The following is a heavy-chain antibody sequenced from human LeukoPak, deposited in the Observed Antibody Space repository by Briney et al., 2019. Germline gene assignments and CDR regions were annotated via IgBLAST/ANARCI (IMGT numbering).Heavy chain of an antibody. V-gene: IGHV4-59*01. CDR2: VYYGGGT. Sequence: SETLSLTCTVSGDSISGYYWSWIRQPPGKGLEWIGNVYYGGGTNYNPSLKSRLTISVDTSTNQFSLKLSSVTAADTAVYYCARGGSYGYYWGQGTLVTVSS. J-gene: IGHJ4*02. D-gene: IGHD5-18*01. CDR3: ARGGSYGYY. CDR1: GDSISGYY.